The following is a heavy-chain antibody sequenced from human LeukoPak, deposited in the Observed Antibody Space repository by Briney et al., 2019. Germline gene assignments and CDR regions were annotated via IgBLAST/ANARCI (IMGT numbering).Heavy chain of an antibody. D-gene: IGHD6-19*01. CDR2: ISSSSSYI. V-gene: IGHV3-21*01. CDR3: ARALYSSGWYGPAY. CDR1: GFTFSSYS. Sequence: PGGSLRLSSAASGFTFSSYSMNWVRQAPGKGLEWVSSISSSSSYIYYADSVKGRFTISRDNAKNSLYLQMNSLRAEDTAVYYYARALYSSGWYGPAYWGQGTLVTVS. J-gene: IGHJ4*02.